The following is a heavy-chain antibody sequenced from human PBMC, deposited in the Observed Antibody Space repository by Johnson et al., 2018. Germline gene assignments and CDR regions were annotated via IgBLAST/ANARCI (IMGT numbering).Heavy chain of an antibody. CDR3: VKPANYYDSSPVQH. D-gene: IGHD3-22*01. J-gene: IGHJ1*01. Sequence: QVQLVESGGGVVQPGRSMRLSCAASGFTFSSYGMHWVRQAPGQGLEWLAVISYEGSKTDYADSVKDRLNIARDNSTNTLYLQMNSLRAEDTTGYYCVKPANYYDSSPVQHWGQGTLVTVSS. V-gene: IGHV3-30*18. CDR1: GFTFSSYG. CDR2: ISYEGSKT.